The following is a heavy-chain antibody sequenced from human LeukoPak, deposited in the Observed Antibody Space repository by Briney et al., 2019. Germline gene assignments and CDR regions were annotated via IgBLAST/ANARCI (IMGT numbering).Heavy chain of an antibody. Sequence: SETLSLTCAVYGGSFSGYYWSWIRQPPGKGLEWIGEINHSGSTNYNPSLKSRVTISVDTSKNQFSPKLSSVTAADTAVYYCARPYSSSSAWAKDVWGKGTTVTVSS. CDR2: INHSGST. CDR3: ARPYSSSSAWAKDV. J-gene: IGHJ6*04. D-gene: IGHD6-6*01. V-gene: IGHV4-34*01. CDR1: GGSFSGYY.